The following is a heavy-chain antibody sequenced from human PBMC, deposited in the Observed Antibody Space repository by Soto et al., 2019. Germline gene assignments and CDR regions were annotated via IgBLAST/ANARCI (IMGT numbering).Heavy chain of an antibody. CDR1: GFRFSSNG. J-gene: IGHJ4*02. V-gene: IGHV3-30*18. Sequence: QVQLVESGGGGVQPGRSLRLSCAASGFRFSSNGMHWVLQAPGNGLEWVALISYDGNKKYYADSMKGRFTISRDKSKNTLFLQMDSLTPEGTGVYYCAKDLLSEFDLWGQGTLVTVSS. CDR3: AKDLLSEFDL. D-gene: IGHD3-10*01. CDR2: ISYDGNKK.